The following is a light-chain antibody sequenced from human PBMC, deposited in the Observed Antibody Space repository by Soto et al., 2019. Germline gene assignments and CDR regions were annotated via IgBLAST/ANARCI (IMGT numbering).Light chain of an antibody. V-gene: IGLV2-11*01. CDR1: SSDVGGYNY. J-gene: IGLJ1*01. CDR2: DVS. CDR3: CSYAGSYTHYV. Sequence: QSALTQPRSVSGSPGQSVTISCTGTSSDVGGYNYVSWYQQHPGKAPKLMIYDVSKRPSGVPDRFSGSKSGNTASLTISVLQADDEADYYCCSYAGSYTHYVFGAGTKGTVL.